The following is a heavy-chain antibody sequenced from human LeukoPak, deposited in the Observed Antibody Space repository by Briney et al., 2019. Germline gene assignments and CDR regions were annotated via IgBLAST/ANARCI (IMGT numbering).Heavy chain of an antibody. CDR3: AARHRYSSSWTFDY. J-gene: IGHJ4*02. CDR2: ISCSGSRT. CDR1: GFIFISYA. Sequence: GGSLILSFAASGFIFISYAMSWVRQAPGKGVEWVSAISCSGSRTYYSDSVKGHFTISRDNSKNTLFLQMNTLRAEDTAVYYCAARHRYSSSWTFDYWGQGTLVTVSS. V-gene: IGHV3-23*01. D-gene: IGHD6-13*01.